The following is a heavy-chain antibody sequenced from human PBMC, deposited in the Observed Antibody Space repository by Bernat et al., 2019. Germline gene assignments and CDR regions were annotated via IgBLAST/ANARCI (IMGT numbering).Heavy chain of an antibody. Sequence: VQLVESGGGLVQPGGSLTLSCAASGFTFSTYEMHWVRQAPGKGLEWVSYISSSGSGMYYADSVKGRFTISRDYAKNSLYLQMNSLRAEDTAVYYCARKYYDFWSGSNYYFDYWGQGTLVTVSS. V-gene: IGHV3-48*03. CDR2: ISSSGSGM. J-gene: IGHJ4*02. D-gene: IGHD3-3*01. CDR3: ARKYYDFWSGSNYYFDY. CDR1: GFTFSTYE.